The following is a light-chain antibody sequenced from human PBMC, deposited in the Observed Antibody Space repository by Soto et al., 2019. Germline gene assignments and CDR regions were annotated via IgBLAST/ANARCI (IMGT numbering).Light chain of an antibody. CDR3: QQYNNWST. CDR1: QSVSNSY. CDR2: GAS. Sequence: EIVLTQSPGTLSLSPGERATLSCRSSQSVSNSYLAWYQQKPGQAPRFLIYGASNRATGISARFSGSGSGTDFTLTISSLEPEDFAVYYCQQYNNWSTFGQGTKVDIK. J-gene: IGKJ1*01. V-gene: IGKV3-20*01.